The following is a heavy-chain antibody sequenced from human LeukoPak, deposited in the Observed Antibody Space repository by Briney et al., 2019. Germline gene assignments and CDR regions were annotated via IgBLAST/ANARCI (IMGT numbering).Heavy chain of an antibody. J-gene: IGHJ4*02. D-gene: IGHD1-14*01. CDR1: GYTFTGYY. CDR2: INPNSGGT. V-gene: IGHV1-2*02. Sequence: ASVKVSCKASGYTFTGYYMHWVRQAPGQGLEWMGWINPNSGGTNYARKFQGRVTMTRDTSISTAYMELSRLRSDDTAVYYCARGRNHDSPFDYWGQGTLVTVSS. CDR3: ARGRNHDSPFDY.